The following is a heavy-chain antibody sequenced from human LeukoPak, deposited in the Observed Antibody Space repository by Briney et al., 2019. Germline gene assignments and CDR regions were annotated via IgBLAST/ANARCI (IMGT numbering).Heavy chain of an antibody. Sequence: ASVKVSCKASGYTFTSYGISWVRQAPGQGLEWMGWISAYNGNTNYAQKLQGRVTMTTDTSTSTAYMELRSLRSDDTAVYYCARIGRPGRAAAGTSSMDYWGQGTLVTVSS. J-gene: IGHJ4*02. CDR3: ARIGRPGRAAAGTSSMDY. D-gene: IGHD6-13*01. CDR1: GYTFTSYG. V-gene: IGHV1-18*01. CDR2: ISAYNGNT.